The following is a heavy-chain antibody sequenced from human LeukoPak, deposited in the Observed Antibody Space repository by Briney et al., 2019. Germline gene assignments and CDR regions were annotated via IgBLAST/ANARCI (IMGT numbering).Heavy chain of an antibody. CDR1: GGSISTYY. V-gene: IGHV4-59*01. CDR2: IYYSGNT. Sequence: PPETLSLTCTVSGGSISTYYWSWIRQPPGKGLEWIGYIYYSGNTNYNPSLKSRVIISVDTSKNQFSLKLRSVTAADTAVYYCAREGTVTSGHYGMDVWGQGTTVTVSS. J-gene: IGHJ6*02. D-gene: IGHD4-17*01. CDR3: AREGTVTSGHYGMDV.